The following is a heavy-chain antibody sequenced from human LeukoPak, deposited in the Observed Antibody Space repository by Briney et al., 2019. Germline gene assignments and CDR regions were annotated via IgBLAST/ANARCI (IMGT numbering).Heavy chain of an antibody. V-gene: IGHV1-46*01. CDR1: GYTFTSYY. D-gene: IGHD1-26*01. CDR2: INPSGGST. CDR3: ARGRIVGASDAFDI. Sequence: ASVKVSCKASGYTFTSYYMHWVRQAPGQGLEWMGIINPSGGSTSYAQKFQGRVTMTRDTSISTAYMELSRLRSDDTAVYYCARGRIVGASDAFDIWGQGTMVTVSS. J-gene: IGHJ3*02.